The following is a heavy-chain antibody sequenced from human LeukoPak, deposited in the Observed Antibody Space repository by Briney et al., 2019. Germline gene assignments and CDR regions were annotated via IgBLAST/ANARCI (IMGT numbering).Heavy chain of an antibody. CDR1: GGSISSYY. V-gene: IGHV4-4*07. D-gene: IGHD3-3*01. J-gene: IGHJ5*02. CDR3: ARTKRITIFGVVIIPDH. Sequence: KTSETLSLTCTVSGGSISSYYWSWIRQPAGKGLEWIGRIYTSGSTNYNPSLKSRVTMSVDTSKNQFSLKLSSVTAADTAVYYCARTKRITIFGVVIIPDHWGQGTLVTVSS. CDR2: IYTSGST.